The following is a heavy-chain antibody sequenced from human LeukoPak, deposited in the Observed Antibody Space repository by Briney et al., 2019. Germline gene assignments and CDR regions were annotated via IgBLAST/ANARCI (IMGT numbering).Heavy chain of an antibody. J-gene: IGHJ4*02. Sequence: GASVKVSCKASGYTFTSYAIHWVRQAPGQGLEWMGWINAGNGNTKYSQKFQGRVTIARDTSADAAYMEVSSLRSEDTAIYYCARGTDHCDHWGQGTLVTVSS. D-gene: IGHD1-1*01. CDR3: ARGTDHCDH. V-gene: IGHV1-3*01. CDR1: GYTFTSYA. CDR2: INAGNGNT.